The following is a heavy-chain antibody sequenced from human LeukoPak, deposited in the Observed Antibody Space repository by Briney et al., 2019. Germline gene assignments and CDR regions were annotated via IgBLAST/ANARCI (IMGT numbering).Heavy chain of an antibody. V-gene: IGHV1-46*01. CDR2: INPSGGST. Sequence: ASVKISCKASGYXFTSYGISWVRQAPGQGLEWMGVINPSGGSTSYAQKFQGRVTMTRDTSTSTVSMELSSLRFEDTAVYYCARGPYSGDWHFDFWGQGTLVTVSS. CDR1: GYXFTSYG. D-gene: IGHD6-19*01. J-gene: IGHJ4*02. CDR3: ARGPYSGDWHFDF.